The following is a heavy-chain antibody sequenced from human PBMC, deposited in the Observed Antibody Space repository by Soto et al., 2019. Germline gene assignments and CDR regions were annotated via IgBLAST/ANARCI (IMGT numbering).Heavy chain of an antibody. CDR2: ISHEGSYK. D-gene: IGHD4-17*01. V-gene: IGHV3-30*18. J-gene: IGHJ6*02. CDR1: GFSFRSFG. CDR3: AKEGGYGDRIADDYYYYGMDV. Sequence: QVQLVESGGGVVQPGGSLRLSREVSGFSFRSFGMHWVRQAPGKGLEWVTVISHEGSYKHYADSVKGRFTISRDDSKNTLYLQMNSLRAEEDMAVYYCAKEGGYGDRIADDYYYYGMDVWGQGTTVTVSS.